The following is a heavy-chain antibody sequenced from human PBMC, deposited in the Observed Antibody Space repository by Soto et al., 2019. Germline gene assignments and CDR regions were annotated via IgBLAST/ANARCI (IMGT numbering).Heavy chain of an antibody. CDR1: GGTFSSYA. Sequence: QVQLVQSGAEVKKPGSSVKVSCKASGGTFSSYAISWVRQAPGQGLEWMGGIIPIFGTENFAQKFQGSDTITADKSTGTTYMDVSRPRSADTAVYYCARSARGGNSDWFAPWGQGTLVTVSS. CDR3: ARSARGGNSDWFAP. D-gene: IGHD2-21*02. J-gene: IGHJ5*02. CDR2: IIPIFGTE. V-gene: IGHV1-69*06.